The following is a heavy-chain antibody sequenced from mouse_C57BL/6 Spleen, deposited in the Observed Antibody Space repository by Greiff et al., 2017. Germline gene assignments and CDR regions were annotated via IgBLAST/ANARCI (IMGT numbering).Heavy chain of an antibody. J-gene: IGHJ2*01. CDR1: GYTFTSYW. CDR2: IHPNSGST. Sequence: QVQLQQSGAELVKPGASVKLSCKASGYTFTSYWMHWVKQRPGQGLEWIGMIHPNSGSTNYNEKFKSKATLTVDKSSSTAYMQLSSLPSEDSAVYYCAREGLLPYFDYWGQGTTLTVSS. CDR3: AREGLLPYFDY. D-gene: IGHD1-1*01. V-gene: IGHV1-64*01.